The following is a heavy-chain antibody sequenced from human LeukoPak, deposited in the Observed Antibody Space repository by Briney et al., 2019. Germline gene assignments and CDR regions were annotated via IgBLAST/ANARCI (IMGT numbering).Heavy chain of an antibody. Sequence: GGSLRLSCAVSGFTLTTYAMSWVRQAPGKGLEWVSAISGSGGVTWYADSVKGRFSISRDTSKNTLFLQMNSLRADDTAVYYCAKSGYNRFDYWGQGTLVTVSS. J-gene: IGHJ4*02. V-gene: IGHV3-23*01. CDR1: GFTLTTYA. CDR2: ISGSGGVT. CDR3: AKSGYNRFDY. D-gene: IGHD5-24*01.